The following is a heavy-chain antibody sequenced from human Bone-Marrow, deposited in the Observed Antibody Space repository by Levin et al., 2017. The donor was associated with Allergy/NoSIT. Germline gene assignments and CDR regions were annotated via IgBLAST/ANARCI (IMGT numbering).Heavy chain of an antibody. CDR2: ISGSGANT. V-gene: IGHV3-23*01. CDR1: GFIFRSYA. D-gene: IGHD2-2*01. Sequence: PGGSLRLSCAGSGFIFRSYAMTWVRQAPGKGLEWVSLISGSGANTYYADSVKGRLTISRDNSRNTLYVQMNSLRVEDTAVYYCAKVAGPAATNFYFGMDVWGLGTTVTVSS. J-gene: IGHJ6*02. CDR3: AKVAGPAATNFYFGMDV.